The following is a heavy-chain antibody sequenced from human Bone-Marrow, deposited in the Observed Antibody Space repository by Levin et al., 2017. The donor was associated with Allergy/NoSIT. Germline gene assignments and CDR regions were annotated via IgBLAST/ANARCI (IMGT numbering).Heavy chain of an antibody. V-gene: IGHV1-69*06. Sequence: KISCKASGGTFSSYAISWVRQAPGQGLEWMGGIIPIFGTANYAQKFQGRVTITADKSTSTAYMELSSLRSEDTAVYYCARDHGRYCTNGVCYVDAFDIWGQGTMVTVSS. CDR1: GGTFSSYA. J-gene: IGHJ3*02. CDR2: IIPIFGTA. CDR3: ARDHGRYCTNGVCYVDAFDI. D-gene: IGHD2-8*01.